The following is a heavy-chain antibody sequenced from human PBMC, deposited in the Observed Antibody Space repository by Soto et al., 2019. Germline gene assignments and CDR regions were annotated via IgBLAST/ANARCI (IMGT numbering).Heavy chain of an antibody. J-gene: IGHJ4*02. CDR2: ISHVETT. CDR3: ARGGGYDSFDF. CDR1: GVTISYGGYS. Sequence: PSETLSLTCSVSGVTISYGGYSWSWIRQSPGKGLEWLGYISHVETTYYNPSFQSRLSLSIDRTRNQFSLSLSSMTDADKAVYYCARGGGYDSFDFWGQGIQVTVSS. V-gene: IGHV4-30-2*06. D-gene: IGHD3-3*01.